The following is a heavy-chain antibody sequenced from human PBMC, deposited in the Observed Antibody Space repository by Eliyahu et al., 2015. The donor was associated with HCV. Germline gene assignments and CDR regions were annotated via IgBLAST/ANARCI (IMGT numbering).Heavy chain of an antibody. D-gene: IGHD2-15*01. CDR2: VYHSGST. CDR1: GGSISSADYS. CDR3: VGEDYSGWRFDY. Sequence: QLQLQESGSGLVMPSQTLSLTCAVSGGSISSADYSWSWIRHPPGKTLEWIGYVYHSGSTTYNPSLKSRVTMSVDRSKNQFSLKLSSVTAADTAVYYCVGEDYSGWRFDYWGQGILVTVSS. V-gene: IGHV4-30-2*01. J-gene: IGHJ4*02.